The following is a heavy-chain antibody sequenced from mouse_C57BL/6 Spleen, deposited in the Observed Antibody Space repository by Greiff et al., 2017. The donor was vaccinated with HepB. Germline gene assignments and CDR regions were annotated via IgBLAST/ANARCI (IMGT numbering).Heavy chain of an antibody. J-gene: IGHJ1*03. V-gene: IGHV2-5*01. CDR2: IWRGGST. Sequence: QVQLQQSGPGLVQPSQSLSITCTVSGFSFTSYGVHWVRQSPGKGLEWLGVIWRGGSTDYNAAFMSRLSITKDNSKSQVFFKMNSLQADDTAIYYCAKRNDGYGNWYFDVWGTGTTVTVSS. CDR3: AKRNDGYGNWYFDV. D-gene: IGHD2-3*01. CDR1: GFSFTSYG.